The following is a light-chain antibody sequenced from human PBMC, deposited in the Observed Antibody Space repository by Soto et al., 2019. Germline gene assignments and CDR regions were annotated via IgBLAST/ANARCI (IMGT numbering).Light chain of an antibody. Sequence: DIQMTQSPSTLSASVGDRVTITCRASQNIFRWLAWYQQKPGKVPKLLIYKASTLESGVPSRFSGSGYGTEFTLTISSLQSDDFATYYRQQYNSYPYVFGQGTK. J-gene: IGKJ2*01. CDR2: KAS. V-gene: IGKV1-5*03. CDR3: QQYNSYPYV. CDR1: QNIFRW.